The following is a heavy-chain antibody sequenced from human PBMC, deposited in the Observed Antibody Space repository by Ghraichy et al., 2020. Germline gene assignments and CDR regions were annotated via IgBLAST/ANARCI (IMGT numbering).Heavy chain of an antibody. V-gene: IGHV2-70*04. Sequence: SGPTLVKPTQTLTLTCTFSGFSLSTSGMRVSWIRQPPGKALEWLARIDWDDDKFYSTSLKTRLTISKDTSKNQVVLTMTNMDPVDTATYYCARSLITMVRGAGGYYFDYWGQGTLVTVSS. CDR3: ARSLITMVRGAGGYYFDY. J-gene: IGHJ4*02. CDR2: IDWDDDK. D-gene: IGHD3-10*01. CDR1: GFSLSTSGMR.